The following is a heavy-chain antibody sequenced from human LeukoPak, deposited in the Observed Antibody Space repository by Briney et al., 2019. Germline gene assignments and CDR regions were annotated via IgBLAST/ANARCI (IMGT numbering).Heavy chain of an antibody. CDR1: GASISDSY. CDR3: ARVSYYYDSSGYHFDY. D-gene: IGHD3-22*01. V-gene: IGHV4-59*12. Sequence: PSETLSLTCSVSGASISDSYWTWIRQPPGKTLEWIGSIYYSGSTYYNPSLKSRVTISVDTSKSQFSLKLSSVTAADTAVYYCARVSYYYDSSGYHFDYWGQGTLVTVSS. CDR2: IYYSGST. J-gene: IGHJ4*02.